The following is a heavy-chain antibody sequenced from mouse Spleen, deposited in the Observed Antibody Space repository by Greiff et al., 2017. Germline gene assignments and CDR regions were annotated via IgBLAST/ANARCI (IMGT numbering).Heavy chain of an antibody. Sequence: VQLQQPGAELVMPGASVKLSCKASGYTFTSYWMHWVKQRPGQGLEWIGEIDPNSGGTKYNEKFKSKATLTVDKPSSTAYMQLSSLTSEDSAVYYCARWYDYDDYWGQGTTLTVSS. CDR2: IDPNSGGT. CDR3: ARWYDYDDY. D-gene: IGHD2-4*01. J-gene: IGHJ2*01. CDR1: GYTFTSYW. V-gene: IGHV1-72*01.